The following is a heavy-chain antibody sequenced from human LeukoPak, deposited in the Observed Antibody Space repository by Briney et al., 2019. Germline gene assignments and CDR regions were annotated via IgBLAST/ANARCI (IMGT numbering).Heavy chain of an antibody. CDR3: ARVVYDFWSGYGY. CDR2: ISGSGDST. J-gene: IGHJ4*02. Sequence: PGGSLRLSCAASGFTFSSYAMSWVRQAPGKGLEWVSTISGSGDSTYYADSVKGRFTISRDNSKNTLYLQMNSLRAEDTAVYYCARVVYDFWSGYGYWGQGTLLTVSS. V-gene: IGHV3-23*01. D-gene: IGHD3-3*01. CDR1: GFTFSSYA.